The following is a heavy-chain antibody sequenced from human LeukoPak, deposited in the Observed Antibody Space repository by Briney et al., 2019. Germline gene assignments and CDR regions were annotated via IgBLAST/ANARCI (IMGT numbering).Heavy chain of an antibody. Sequence: GASVKVSCKASGYTFTSYDISWVRQAPGQGLEWMGWISGYNGNTNYAQKFQGRVTMTIDTSTSTLYMELRSLRSDDTAVYYCARGRTHRRLWLGESTGGPFDYWGQGTLVTVSS. D-gene: IGHD3-10*01. CDR2: ISGYNGNT. V-gene: IGHV1-18*01. J-gene: IGHJ4*02. CDR3: ARGRTHRRLWLGESTGGPFDY. CDR1: GYTFTSYD.